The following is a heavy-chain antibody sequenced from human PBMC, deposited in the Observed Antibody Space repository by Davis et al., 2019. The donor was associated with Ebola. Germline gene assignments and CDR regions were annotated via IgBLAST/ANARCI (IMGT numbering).Heavy chain of an antibody. CDR1: GFTFSSYE. Sequence: PGGSLRLSCAASGFTFSSYEMNWVRQAPGKGLEWVSYISSSGSTIYYADSVKGRFTISRDNSKNTLYLQMNSLRAEDTAVYYCARDNSDTWNYFDYWGQGTLVTVSS. CDR3: ARDNSDTWNYFDY. V-gene: IGHV3-48*03. J-gene: IGHJ4*02. CDR2: ISSSGSTI. D-gene: IGHD1-20*01.